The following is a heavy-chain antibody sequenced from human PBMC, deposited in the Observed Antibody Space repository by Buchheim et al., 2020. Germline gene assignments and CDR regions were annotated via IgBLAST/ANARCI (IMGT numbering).Heavy chain of an antibody. D-gene: IGHD6-19*01. CDR3: AKPSSGWTSFDN. V-gene: IGHV3-23*01. J-gene: IGHJ4*02. Sequence: EVQLLESGGGSVQPGGSLRLSCAASGFSSSSYAMSWVRQAPGTGLEWVSGISSSGGNTYYADSVKGRFTIPRDNSKNAQYLQMNSLRVEDTAFYYCAKPSSGWTSFDNWGRGTL. CDR2: ISSSGGNT. CDR1: GFSSSSYA.